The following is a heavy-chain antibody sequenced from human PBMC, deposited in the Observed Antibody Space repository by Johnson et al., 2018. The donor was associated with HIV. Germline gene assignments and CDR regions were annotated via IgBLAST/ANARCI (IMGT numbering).Heavy chain of an antibody. Sequence: MQLVESGGGLIQPGGSLRLSCAASGFTVSSNYMSWVRQAPGQGLEWVSVIYSGGSTYYADSVKGRFTISRDNSKNTLYLQMNSLRTDHTAVYYCARGYTWNDVSIWGQGTMVTVSS. CDR3: ARGYTWNDVSI. D-gene: IGHD1-1*01. V-gene: IGHV3-66*03. J-gene: IGHJ3*02. CDR1: GFTVSSNY. CDR2: IYSGGST.